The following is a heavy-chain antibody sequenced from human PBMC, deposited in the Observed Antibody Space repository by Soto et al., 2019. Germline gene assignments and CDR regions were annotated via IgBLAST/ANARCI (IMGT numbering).Heavy chain of an antibody. CDR2: ISWNSGSI. J-gene: IGHJ1*01. V-gene: IGHV3-9*01. CDR1: GFTFDDYA. Sequence: EVQLVESGGGLVQPGRSLRLSCAASGFTFDDYAMHWVRQAPGKGLEWVSGISWNSGSIGYADSVKGRFTISRDNVKNSLYLQMNSLRAEDTALYYCAKDKYSSSWYGYFQHWGQGTLVTVSS. CDR3: AKDKYSSSWYGYFQH. D-gene: IGHD6-13*01.